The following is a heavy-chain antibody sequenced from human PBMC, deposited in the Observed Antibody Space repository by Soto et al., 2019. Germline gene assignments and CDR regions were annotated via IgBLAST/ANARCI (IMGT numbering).Heavy chain of an antibody. D-gene: IGHD6-19*01. CDR2: IYHSGST. CDR1: GGSVSSTNW. Sequence: QVQLQESGPGLVEPSGTLSLTCAVSGGSVSSTNWWSWVRQPPGKGLEWIGEIYHSGSTYYNPSLKSRVTISVDKSKNQFSLRLSSVTAADTAVYFCARDRAVSERGSFDYWGQGTLVTVSS. J-gene: IGHJ4*02. CDR3: ARDRAVSERGSFDY. V-gene: IGHV4-4*02.